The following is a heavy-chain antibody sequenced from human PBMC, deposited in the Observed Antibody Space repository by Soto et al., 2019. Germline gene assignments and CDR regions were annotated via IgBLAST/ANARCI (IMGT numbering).Heavy chain of an antibody. CDR1: GFTFSSYA. CDR2: ISSNGGST. D-gene: IGHD4-17*01. Sequence: LRLSCAASGFTFSSYAMHWVRQAPGKGLEYVSAISSNGGSTYYANSVKGRFTISRDNSKNTLYLQMGSLRAEDMAVYYCARDSSLDYGDYYYYYMDVWGKGTTVTVSS. CDR3: ARDSSLDYGDYYYYYMDV. J-gene: IGHJ6*03. V-gene: IGHV3-64*01.